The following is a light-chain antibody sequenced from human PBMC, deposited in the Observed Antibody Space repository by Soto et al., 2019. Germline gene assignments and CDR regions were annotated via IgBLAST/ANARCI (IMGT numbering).Light chain of an antibody. J-gene: IGKJ5*01. CDR1: QSLSSS. CDR3: QQYKNWPPIT. Sequence: EIVMTQSPATLSVSPGARDTLSCRASQSLSSSLAWYQQKPGQAPRLLIYGASTRATGIPARFSGSGSGTEFTLTISSLQSEDFAVYYCQQYKNWPPITFGQGTRLEI. CDR2: GAS. V-gene: IGKV3-15*01.